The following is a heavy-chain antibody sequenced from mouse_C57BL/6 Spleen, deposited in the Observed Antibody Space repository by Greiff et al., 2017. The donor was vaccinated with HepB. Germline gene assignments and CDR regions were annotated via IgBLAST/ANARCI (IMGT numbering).Heavy chain of an antibody. Sequence: VQLQQSGAELARPGASVKMSCKASGYTFTSYTMHWVKQRPGQGLEWIGYINPSSGYTKYNQKFKDKATLTADKSSSTAYMQLSSLTSEDSAVYYCARSRSVITTVANYFDCWGQGTTLTVSS. V-gene: IGHV1-4*01. J-gene: IGHJ2*01. CDR1: GYTFTSYT. CDR2: INPSSGYT. CDR3: ARSRSVITTVANYFDC. D-gene: IGHD1-1*01.